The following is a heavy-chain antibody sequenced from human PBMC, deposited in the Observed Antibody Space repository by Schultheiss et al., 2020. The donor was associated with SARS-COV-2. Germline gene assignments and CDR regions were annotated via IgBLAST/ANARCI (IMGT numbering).Heavy chain of an antibody. Sequence: GGSLRLSCAASGFTVSSNYMSWVRQAPGKGLEWVSVIYSGGSTYYADSVKGRFTISRDNSKNTLYLQMNSLRAEDTAVYYFAKGQAGTTALLDYWGQGTLVTVSS. D-gene: IGHD6-13*01. CDR1: GFTVSSNY. V-gene: IGHV3-53*01. J-gene: IGHJ4*02. CDR3: AKGQAGTTALLDY. CDR2: IYSGGST.